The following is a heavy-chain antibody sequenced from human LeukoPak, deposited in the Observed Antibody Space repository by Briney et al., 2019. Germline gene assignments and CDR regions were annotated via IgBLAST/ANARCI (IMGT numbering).Heavy chain of an antibody. J-gene: IGHJ4*02. D-gene: IGHD3-22*01. CDR3: ARDNPDTYYYDSSGYYGSGFDY. CDR1: GGSISSSSYY. V-gene: IGHV4-39*07. Sequence: SETLSLTCTVSGGSISSSSYYWGWIRQPPGKGLEWIGSIYYSGSTYYNPSLKSRVTISVDTSKNQFSLKLSSVTAADTAVYYCARDNPDTYYYDSSGYYGSGFDYWGQGTLVTVSS. CDR2: IYYSGST.